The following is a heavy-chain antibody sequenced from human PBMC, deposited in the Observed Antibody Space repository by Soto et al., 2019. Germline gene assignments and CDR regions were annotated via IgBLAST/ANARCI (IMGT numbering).Heavy chain of an antibody. J-gene: IGHJ4*02. V-gene: IGHV1-18*01. CDR3: ARDLASYTAMAEY. CDR2: ISAYNGNT. CDR1: GFTFTSYG. Sequence: GAPVKGSFKASGFTFTSYGISWVRQAPGQGLEWMGWISAYNGNTNYAQKLQGRVTMTTDTSTSTAYMELRSLRSDDTAVYHCARDLASYTAMAEYWGQGTLVTVSS. D-gene: IGHD5-18*01.